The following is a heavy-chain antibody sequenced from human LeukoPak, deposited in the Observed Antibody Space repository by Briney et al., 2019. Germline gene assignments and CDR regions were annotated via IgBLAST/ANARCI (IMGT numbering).Heavy chain of an antibody. J-gene: IGHJ5*02. D-gene: IGHD3-10*01. Sequence: ASVKVSCKASGYTFTGYYMHWVRQAPGQGLEWMGWINPHSDGTNYAQKFQGRVTMTRDTSISTVYMELSSLRSEDTAVYYCAITYYYGSGSDQGWWFDPWGQGTLVTVSS. CDR2: INPHSDGT. CDR1: GYTFTGYY. V-gene: IGHV1-2*02. CDR3: AITYYYGSGSDQGWWFDP.